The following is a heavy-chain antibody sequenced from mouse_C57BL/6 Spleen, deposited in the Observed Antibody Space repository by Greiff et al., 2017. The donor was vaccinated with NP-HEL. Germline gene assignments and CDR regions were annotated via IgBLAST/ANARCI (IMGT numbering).Heavy chain of an antibody. D-gene: IGHD1-1*01. CDR1: GYTFTDHT. Sequence: VQLQQSDAELVKPGASVKISCKVSGYTFTDHTIHWMKQRPEQGLEWIGYIYPRDGSTKYNEKFKGKATLTADKSSSTAYMQLNSLTSEDSAVYFCAKPSYYGSSYDYAMDYWGQGTSVTVSS. J-gene: IGHJ4*01. CDR2: IYPRDGST. CDR3: AKPSYYGSSYDYAMDY. V-gene: IGHV1-78*01.